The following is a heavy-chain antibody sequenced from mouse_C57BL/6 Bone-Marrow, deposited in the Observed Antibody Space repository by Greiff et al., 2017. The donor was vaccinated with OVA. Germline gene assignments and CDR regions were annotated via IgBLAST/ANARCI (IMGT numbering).Heavy chain of an antibody. J-gene: IGHJ2*01. CDR2: IYPRSGNT. Sequence: VKLVESGAELARPGASVKLSCKASGYTFTSYGISWVKQRTGQGLEWIGEIYPRSGNTYYNEKFKGKATLTADKSSSTAYMELRSLTSEDSAVYFCARGLRSYYFDYWGQGTTLTVSS. CDR1: GYTFTSYG. D-gene: IGHD1-1*01. V-gene: IGHV1-81*01. CDR3: ARGLRSYYFDY.